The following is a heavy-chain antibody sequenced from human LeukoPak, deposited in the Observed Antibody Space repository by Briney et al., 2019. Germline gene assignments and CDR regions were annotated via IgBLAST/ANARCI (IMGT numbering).Heavy chain of an antibody. CDR2: IYYTGST. CDR3: ARVQKSTRSFWYFDL. J-gene: IGHJ2*01. Sequence: PSETLSLTCNVSGDSITSYYWNWIRQPPGKGLAWIGYIYYTGSTNSHPSLKSRLTISLDTSNKHFSLKLSSVTSADTAVYYCARVQKSTRSFWYFDLWGRGTLVAVSS. V-gene: IGHV4-59*01. D-gene: IGHD5/OR15-5a*01. CDR1: GDSITSYY.